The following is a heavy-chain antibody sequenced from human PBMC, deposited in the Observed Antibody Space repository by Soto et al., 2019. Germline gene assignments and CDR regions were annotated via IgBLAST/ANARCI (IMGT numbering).Heavy chain of an antibody. D-gene: IGHD5-12*01. CDR1: GGSITSYY. J-gene: IGHJ4*02. V-gene: IGHV4-59*08. CDR3: ARRYSGYGDY. Sequence: QVQLQESGPGLVKPSETLSLTCTVSGGSITSYYWSWIRQPPGKGLEWIGYIYFSGSANYNPSLKSRVTISVDTSTNQFSLKLSSVTAADTAVYYCARRYSGYGDYWGQGTLVTVSS. CDR2: IYFSGSA.